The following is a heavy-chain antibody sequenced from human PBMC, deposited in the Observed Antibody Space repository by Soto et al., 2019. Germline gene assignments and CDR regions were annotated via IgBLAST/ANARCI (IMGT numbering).Heavy chain of an antibody. Sequence: QVQLVQSGAEVKKPGSSVKVSCKASGGTFSSYAISWVRQAPGQGVEWMGGIIPIFGTAIYAQKFQGRVTITADESTSTAYMELSSLRSEDTAMYYCARDGTLYDSSAYYYLYWGQGTLVTVSS. CDR1: GGTFSSYA. V-gene: IGHV1-69*01. CDR3: ARDGTLYDSSAYYYLY. CDR2: IIPIFGTA. D-gene: IGHD3-22*01. J-gene: IGHJ4*02.